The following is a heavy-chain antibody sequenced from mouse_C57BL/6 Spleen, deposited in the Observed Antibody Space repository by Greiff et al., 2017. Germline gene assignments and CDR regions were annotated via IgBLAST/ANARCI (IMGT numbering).Heavy chain of an antibody. CDR1: GYTFTSYW. CDR3: ARRQSSYCAMDD. CDR2: INPSNGGT. Sequence: VQLQQSGTDLVKPGSSVKLSCKASGYTFTSYWMHWVKQRPVQGLEWIGNINPSNGGTNYNEKFKSKATLTVDKSAHTAYRKLSSLTSEDSEVYYGARRQSSYCAMDDWGKGTSVTVSA. D-gene: IGHD1-3*01. V-gene: IGHV1-53*01. J-gene: IGHJ4*01.